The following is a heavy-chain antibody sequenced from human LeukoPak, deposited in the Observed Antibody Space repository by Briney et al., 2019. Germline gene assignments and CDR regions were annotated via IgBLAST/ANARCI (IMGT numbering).Heavy chain of an antibody. CDR3: ARITISYYYGMDV. D-gene: IGHD3-3*01. Sequence: GGSLRLSCAASGFTVSSNYMSWVRQAPGKGLEWVSVIYSGGITYYADSVKGRFTISRDNAKNSLYLQMNSLRAEDTAVYYCARITISYYYGMDVWGQGTTVTVSS. CDR2: IYSGGIT. J-gene: IGHJ6*02. V-gene: IGHV3-66*01. CDR1: GFTVSSNY.